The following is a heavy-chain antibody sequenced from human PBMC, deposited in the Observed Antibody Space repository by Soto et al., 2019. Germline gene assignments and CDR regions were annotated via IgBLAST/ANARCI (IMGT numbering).Heavy chain of an antibody. Sequence: ASVKVTCKASGGTFSGYPISRLRQAPGQGLEWMGGIIPIFGTANYAQKFQGRVTINADKSTSTDYMGLRSLRSEDTAVYYCARSTDYGDYTVNYGMDVWGQGTTVTVSS. CDR3: ARSTDYGDYTVNYGMDV. CDR2: IIPIFGTA. D-gene: IGHD4-17*01. V-gene: IGHV1-69*06. J-gene: IGHJ6*02. CDR1: GGTFSGYP.